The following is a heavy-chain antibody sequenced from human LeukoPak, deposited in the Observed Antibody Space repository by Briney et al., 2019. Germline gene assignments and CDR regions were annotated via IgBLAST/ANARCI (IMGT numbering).Heavy chain of an antibody. V-gene: IGHV3-53*01. J-gene: IGHJ4*02. CDR2: IYSGGST. D-gene: IGHD3-22*01. CDR1: GGSIDSSSYY. Sequence: ETLSLTCAVSGGSIDSSSYYMSWVRQAPGKGLEWVSVIYSGGSTYYADSVKGRFTISRDNAKNSLYLQMNSLRAEDTAVYYCARDNYYYDSSGYYHFDYWGQGTLVTVSS. CDR3: ARDNYYYDSSGYYHFDY.